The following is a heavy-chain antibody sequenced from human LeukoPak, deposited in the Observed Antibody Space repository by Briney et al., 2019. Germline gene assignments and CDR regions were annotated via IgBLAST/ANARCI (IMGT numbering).Heavy chain of an antibody. CDR3: ARDGLYYYDKDDAFDI. Sequence: GGSLRLSRAASGFTFSSYSMNWVRQAPGKGLEWVSSISSSSSYIYYADSVKGRFTISRDNAKNSLYLQMNSLRAEDTAVYYCARDGLYYYDKDDAFDIWGQGTMVTVSS. CDR1: GFTFSSYS. V-gene: IGHV3-21*01. CDR2: ISSSSSYI. D-gene: IGHD3-22*01. J-gene: IGHJ3*02.